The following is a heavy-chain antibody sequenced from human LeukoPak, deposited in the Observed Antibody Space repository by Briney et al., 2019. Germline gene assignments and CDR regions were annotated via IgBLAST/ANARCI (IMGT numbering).Heavy chain of an antibody. J-gene: IGHJ4*02. CDR1: GFTFNNYW. V-gene: IGHV3-74*01. D-gene: IGHD2-21*02. CDR3: ARTERGGFFDY. Sequence: GGSLRLSCAASGFTFNNYWMHWVRHVPGKGLTWVSRSNGDGSDTTYADSVKGRFTISRDNRKNTLYLQMNSLRVEDTAVYYCARTERGGFFDYWGQGALVTVPS. CDR2: SNGDGSDT.